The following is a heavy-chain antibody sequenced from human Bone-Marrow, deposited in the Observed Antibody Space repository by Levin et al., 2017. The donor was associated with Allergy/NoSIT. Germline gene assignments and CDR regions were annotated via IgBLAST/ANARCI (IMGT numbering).Heavy chain of an antibody. D-gene: IGHD2-2*02. V-gene: IGHV3-48*02. CDR2: ISSSSSTI. CDR3: ARDRGKYCSGTSCFTSEFDH. Sequence: GGSLRLSCAASGFGFSSYSMNWVRQAPGKGLEWISYISSSSSTIHYADSVKGRFTISRDNAKESLYLQMNSLRDDDTAVYYCARDRGKYCSGTSCFTSEFDHWGQGTLVTVSS. CDR1: GFGFSSYS. J-gene: IGHJ4*02.